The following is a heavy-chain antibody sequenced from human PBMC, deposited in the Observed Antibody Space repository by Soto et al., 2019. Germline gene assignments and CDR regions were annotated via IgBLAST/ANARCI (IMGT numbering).Heavy chain of an antibody. J-gene: IGHJ4*02. CDR1: GLTFSASD. D-gene: IGHD1-1*01. CDR2: IRNKADKYAT. CDR3: CRHDARRGTGDY. Sequence: EVHLVESGGGLVQPGGSLKLSCVASGLTFSASDMHWVRQASGKGLEWVGRIRNKADKYATVYAAPVQGRFTISRADAKSMPELKMNSLKAEDRAFYFCCRHDARRGTGDYWGQGTLITVSS. V-gene: IGHV3-73*02.